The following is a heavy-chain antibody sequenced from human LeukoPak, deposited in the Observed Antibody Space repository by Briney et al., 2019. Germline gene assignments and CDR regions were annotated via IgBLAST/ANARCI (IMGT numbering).Heavy chain of an antibody. D-gene: IGHD1-26*01. Sequence: GGSLRLSCATSGFTFDDHALHWVRQAPGKGLEWVSGISGRDSTTYYADSVKGRFTISRENSKNTLYLQMNSLRAEDTAVYYCATSGGSYWSWGQGTLVTVSS. CDR2: ISGRDSTT. V-gene: IGHV3-23*01. CDR3: ATSGGSYWS. CDR1: GFTFDDHA. J-gene: IGHJ5*02.